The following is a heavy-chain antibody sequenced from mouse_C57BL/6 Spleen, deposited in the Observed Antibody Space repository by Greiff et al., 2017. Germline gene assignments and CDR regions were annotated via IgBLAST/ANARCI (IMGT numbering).Heavy chain of an antibody. Sequence: QVHVKQPGAELVMPGASVKLSCKASGYTFTSYWMHWVKQRPGQGLEWIGEIDPSDSYTNYNQKFKGKSTLTVDKSSSTAYMQLSSLTSEDSAVYYGALIYYGYDGYAMDYWGQGTSVTVSS. CDR2: IDPSDSYT. V-gene: IGHV1-69*01. CDR3: ALIYYGYDGYAMDY. CDR1: GYTFTSYW. D-gene: IGHD2-2*01. J-gene: IGHJ4*01.